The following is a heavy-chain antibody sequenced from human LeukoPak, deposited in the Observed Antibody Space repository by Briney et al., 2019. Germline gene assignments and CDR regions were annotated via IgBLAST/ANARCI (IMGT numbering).Heavy chain of an antibody. D-gene: IGHD3-3*01. V-gene: IGHV3-33*01. Sequence: GGSLRLSCAASGFTFSSYGMHWVRQAPGKGLEWVAVIWYDGSNKYYADSVKGRFTISRDNSKNTLYLQTNSLRAEDTAVYYCARDLERDFWSGYHPAYGMDVWGQGTTVTVSS. CDR1: GFTFSSYG. CDR2: IWYDGSNK. CDR3: ARDLERDFWSGYHPAYGMDV. J-gene: IGHJ6*02.